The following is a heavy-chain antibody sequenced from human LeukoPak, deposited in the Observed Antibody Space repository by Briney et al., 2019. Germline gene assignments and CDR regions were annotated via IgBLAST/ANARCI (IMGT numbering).Heavy chain of an antibody. Sequence: PGGSLRLSCAASGSTFSSYTMHWVRQAPGKGLEWVAVISYDGSTKYYADSMKRRFTISRDNSKNTLYLQMNSLRAEDTAVYYCAREGYYDSSGYSDAGIDYWGQGSLVTVSS. J-gene: IGHJ4*02. CDR1: GSTFSSYT. CDR2: ISYDGSTK. D-gene: IGHD3-22*01. CDR3: AREGYYDSSGYSDAGIDY. V-gene: IGHV3-30*04.